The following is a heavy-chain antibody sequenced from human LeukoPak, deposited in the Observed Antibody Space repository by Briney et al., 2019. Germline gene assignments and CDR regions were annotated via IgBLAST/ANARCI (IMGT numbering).Heavy chain of an antibody. CDR2: ISAYNGNT. J-gene: IGHJ6*02. V-gene: IGHV1-18*01. Sequence: GASVKVSCKASGYTFTSYGISWVRQAPGQGLEWMGWISAYNGNTNYAQKLQGRVTMTTDTSTSTAYMELRSLRSDDTAVYYCARVVRYGDYYYYGMDVWGQGTTATVSS. D-gene: IGHD1-1*01. CDR1: GYTFTSYG. CDR3: ARVVRYGDYYYYGMDV.